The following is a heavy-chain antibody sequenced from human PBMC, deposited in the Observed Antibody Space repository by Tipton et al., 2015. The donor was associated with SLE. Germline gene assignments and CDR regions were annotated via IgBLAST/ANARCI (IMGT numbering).Heavy chain of an antibody. Sequence: VQLVQSGGGLVQPGGSLRLSCAASGFTFSSYSMNWVRQAPGKGLEWVSSISSSSSYIYYADSVKGRFTISRDNAKNSLYLQMNSLRAEDTAVYYCARAWSGPDYFDYWGQGTLVTVSS. D-gene: IGHD3-3*01. CDR3: ARAWSGPDYFDY. CDR1: GFTFSSYS. V-gene: IGHV3-21*01. CDR2: ISSSSSYI. J-gene: IGHJ4*02.